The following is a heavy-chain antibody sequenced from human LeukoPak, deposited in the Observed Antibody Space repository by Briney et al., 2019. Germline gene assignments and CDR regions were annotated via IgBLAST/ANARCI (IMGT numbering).Heavy chain of an antibody. V-gene: IGHV5-10-1*01. CDR3: GRHLVGSSSSLYDY. J-gene: IGHJ4*02. D-gene: IGHD6-6*01. CDR1: GYSFTSYW. CDR2: IDPSGSYS. Sequence: GESLNISCKGPGYSFTSYWISWVRQKSGKGLEWMGRIDPSGSYSDYSPTFQGHITISVDKSISTAYLPWCGLKASDTAIYCGGRHLVGSSSSLYDYWGQGTLVTVSS.